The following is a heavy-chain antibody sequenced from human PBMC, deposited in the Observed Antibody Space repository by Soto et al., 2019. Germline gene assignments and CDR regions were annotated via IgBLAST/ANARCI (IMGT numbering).Heavy chain of an antibody. J-gene: IGHJ4*02. D-gene: IGHD3-22*01. V-gene: IGHV1-69*01. CDR3: ASRSYDSSGYYHRPHFDY. Sequence: KFQGRVTITADESTSTAYMELSSLRSEDTAVYYCASRSYDSSGYYHRPHFDYWGQGTLVTVSS.